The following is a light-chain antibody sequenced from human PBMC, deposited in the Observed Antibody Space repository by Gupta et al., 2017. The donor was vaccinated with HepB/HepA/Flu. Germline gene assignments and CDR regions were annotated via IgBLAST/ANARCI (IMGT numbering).Light chain of an antibody. CDR1: QNIKNW. CDR3: QQAKSFPIT. J-gene: IGKJ5*01. Sequence: DIQMTQSPSSLSAFVGGRVTITCRASQNIKNWLVWYQQKPGKAPNLLINAASTLQPGVPSRFSGSGYGTGFTLSISDLQAEDSATYYCQQAKSFPITFGQGTRVEIE. CDR2: AAS. V-gene: IGKV1D-12*01.